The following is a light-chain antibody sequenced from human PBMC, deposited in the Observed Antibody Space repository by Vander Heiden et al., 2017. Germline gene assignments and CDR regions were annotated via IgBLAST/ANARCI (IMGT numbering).Light chain of an antibody. J-gene: IGKJ1*01. Sequence: DIQMNQSPSTLSASVGDRVTITCRASQSISSWLAWYQQKPGKAPKLLIYKASSLESGVPSRFSGSGSGTEFTLTISSLQPDDFATYYCQQYNSYSPWTFGQGTKVEIK. CDR3: QQYNSYSPWT. CDR1: QSISSW. V-gene: IGKV1-5*03. CDR2: KAS.